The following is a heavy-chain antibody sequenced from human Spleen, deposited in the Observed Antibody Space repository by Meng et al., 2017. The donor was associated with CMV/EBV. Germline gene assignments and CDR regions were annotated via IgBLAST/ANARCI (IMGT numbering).Heavy chain of an antibody. J-gene: IGHJ4*02. V-gene: IGHV3-15*04. D-gene: IGHD6-13*01. CDR3: TTSTTSSWYLWDY. CDR2: IESNTDGGTA. Sequence: SGLTFSIGWMSWVRQAPGKGLEWVGRIESNTDGGTADYATPVKGRFIISRDDSEDMLYLQMNSLKTEDTAVYYCTTSTTSSWYLWDYWGQGTLVTVSS. CDR1: GLTFSIGW.